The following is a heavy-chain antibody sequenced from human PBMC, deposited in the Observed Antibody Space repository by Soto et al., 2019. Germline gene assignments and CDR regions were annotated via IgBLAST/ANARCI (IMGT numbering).Heavy chain of an antibody. CDR3: ARSRYHYDDRSGYPGFSDY. CDR1: GGSISSNSDC. Sequence: SETLSLTCAVFGGSISSNSDCWGWIRQSPXKGLEWIGSMYHSGSTHYNPSLKSRVTISVDMAKNQFSLTLTSVTAADTAVYFCARSRYHYDDRSGYPGFSDYWGQGTLVTVSS. J-gene: IGHJ4*02. V-gene: IGHV4-39*01. D-gene: IGHD3-22*01. CDR2: MYHSGST.